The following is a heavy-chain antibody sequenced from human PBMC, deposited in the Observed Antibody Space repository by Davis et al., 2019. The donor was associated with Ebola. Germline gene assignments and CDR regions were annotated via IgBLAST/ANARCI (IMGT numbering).Heavy chain of an antibody. D-gene: IGHD5-12*01. CDR2: IRGNGNT. J-gene: IGHJ5*02. CDR3: AKDSRVATIWGWFDP. V-gene: IGHV3-23*01. CDR1: GFTLSGNA. Sequence: GESLKISCAASGFTLSGNAITWVRQAPGRGLEWVSDIRGNGNTHYADSVKGRFTISRDDPKSMVYVQMNNLRVEDTAVYYCAKDSRVATIWGWFDPWGQGTLVTVSS.